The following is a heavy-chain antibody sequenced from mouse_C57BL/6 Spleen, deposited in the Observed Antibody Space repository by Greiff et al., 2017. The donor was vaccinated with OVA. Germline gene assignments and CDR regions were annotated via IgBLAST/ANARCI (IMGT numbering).Heavy chain of an antibody. Sequence: QVQLQQPGAELVRPGSSVKLSCKASGYTFTSYWMHWVKQRPIQGLEWIGNIDPSDSETHYNQKFKDKATLTVDKSSSTAYMQLSSLTSEDSAVYFCARDGYYGNYRAFDYWGQGTTLTVSS. V-gene: IGHV1-52*01. CDR1: GYTFTSYW. J-gene: IGHJ2*01. D-gene: IGHD2-1*01. CDR3: ARDGYYGNYRAFDY. CDR2: IDPSDSET.